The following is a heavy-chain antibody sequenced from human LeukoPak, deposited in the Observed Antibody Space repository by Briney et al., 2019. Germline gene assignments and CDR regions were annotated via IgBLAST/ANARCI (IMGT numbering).Heavy chain of an antibody. CDR3: ARTDYPVYFDY. J-gene: IGHJ4*02. V-gene: IGHV4-61*02. D-gene: IGHD4-11*01. CDR1: GGSISSGSYY. CDR2: IYTSGST. Sequence: KASETLSLTCTVSGGSISSGSYYWSWIRQPAGKGLEWIGRIYTSGSTNYNPSLKGRVTISVDTSKNQFSLKLSSVTAADTAVYYCARTDYPVYFDYWGQGTLVTVSS.